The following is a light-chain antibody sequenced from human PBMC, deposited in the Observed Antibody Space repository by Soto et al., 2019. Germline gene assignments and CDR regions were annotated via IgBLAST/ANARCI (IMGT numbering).Light chain of an antibody. CDR2: EVS. J-gene: IGLJ1*01. CDR3: SSYTSSSIYV. Sequence: QSALTQPASVSGSPGQSITIYCTGTSSDVGGYNYVSWYQQHPGKAPKLMIYEVSNRPSGVSNRFSGSKSGNTASLTISGLQAEDEADYYCSSYTSSSIYVFGTGTKLTVL. CDR1: SSDVGGYNY. V-gene: IGLV2-14*01.